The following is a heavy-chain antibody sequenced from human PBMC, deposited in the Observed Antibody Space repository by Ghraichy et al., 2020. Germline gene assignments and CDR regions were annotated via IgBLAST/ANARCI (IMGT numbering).Heavy chain of an antibody. Sequence: GGSLRLSCAVSGFTLRSYWMSWVRQAPGKGLEWVANINHDGSEKHYADSVKGRFTVSRDNANNALFLQMNSLRAEDTAVYYCARERSLPLGYFQDWGQGSLGTVSS. V-gene: IGHV3-7*04. CDR3: ARERSLPLGYFQD. D-gene: IGHD3-10*01. CDR1: GFTLRSYW. J-gene: IGHJ1*01. CDR2: INHDGSEK.